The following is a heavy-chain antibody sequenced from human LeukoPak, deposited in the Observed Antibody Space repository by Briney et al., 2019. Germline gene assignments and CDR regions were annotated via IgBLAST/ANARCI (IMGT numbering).Heavy chain of an antibody. Sequence: SGGSLRLSCAASGFTFSSYSMNWVRQAPGKGLEWVSSISSSSSYIYYADSVKGQFTISRDNAKNSLYLQMNSLRAEDTAVYYRARDDSSGYYYQAFDYWGQGTLVTVSS. J-gene: IGHJ4*02. V-gene: IGHV3-21*01. D-gene: IGHD3-22*01. CDR3: ARDDSSGYYYQAFDY. CDR1: GFTFSSYS. CDR2: ISSSSSYI.